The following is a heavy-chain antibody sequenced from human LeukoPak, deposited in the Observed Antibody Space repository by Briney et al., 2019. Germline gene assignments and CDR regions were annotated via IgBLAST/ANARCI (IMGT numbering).Heavy chain of an antibody. Sequence: SETLSLTCTVSGDSITSRTSCWSWIRQPPGKGLEWITCMYHTGDSFYSPSLRSRVNITIDTSKNQFSLKLSAVTAADTALYYCARHGAVAANYDYCGQGRLIIVSA. V-gene: IGHV4-39*01. D-gene: IGHD6-19*01. CDR3: ARHGAVAANYDY. CDR2: MYHTGDS. J-gene: IGHJ4*02. CDR1: GDSITSRTSC.